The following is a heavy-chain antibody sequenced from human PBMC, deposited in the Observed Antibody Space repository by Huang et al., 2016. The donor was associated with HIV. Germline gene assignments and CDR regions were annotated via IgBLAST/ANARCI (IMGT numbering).Heavy chain of an antibody. J-gene: IGHJ4*01. CDR3: VRAREKGYDFWSGYRY. CDR2: SESDGSST. V-gene: IGHV3-74*02. Sequence: EVELAESGGGSVRPGQSLRLSCVGSGFIFSDYWMHWVRQIPGKGRMWVERSESDGSSTRYADSVKGRFTMYRDNARNTVYLQMSSLRVDDTAVYYCVRAREKGYDFWSGYRYWGQGAQVTVSS. CDR1: GFIFSDYW. D-gene: IGHD3-3*01.